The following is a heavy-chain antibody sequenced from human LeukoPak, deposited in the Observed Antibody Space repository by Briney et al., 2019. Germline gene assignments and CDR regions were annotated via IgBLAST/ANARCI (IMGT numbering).Heavy chain of an antibody. CDR3: AKGIAAAGTYYYYMDG. V-gene: IGHV3-30*18. CDR1: GFTFSSYG. D-gene: IGHD6-13*01. CDR2: ISYDGSNK. J-gene: IGHJ6*03. Sequence: GGSLRLSCAASGFTFSSYGMHWVRQAPGKGLEWVAVISYDGSNKYYADSVKGRFTISRDNSKNTLYLQMNSLRAEDTAVYYCAKGIAAAGTYYYYMDGWGKGTTVTVSS.